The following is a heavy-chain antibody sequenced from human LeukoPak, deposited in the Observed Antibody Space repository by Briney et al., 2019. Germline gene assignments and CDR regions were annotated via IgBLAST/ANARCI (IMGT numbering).Heavy chain of an antibody. V-gene: IGHV4-4*07. CDR3: VRCRNDRPYYLDY. D-gene: IGHD3-22*01. CDR2: IYAAESS. Sequence: PSETLSLTCTVSGDSVSRSYWGWIRQSAGKGLEWIGRIYAAESSKYNPSLRGRVPISIDTSASQFSLRLNSMTAADTAVYYCVRCRNDRPYYLDYWGQGVLVTVSS. J-gene: IGHJ4*02. CDR1: GDSVSRSY.